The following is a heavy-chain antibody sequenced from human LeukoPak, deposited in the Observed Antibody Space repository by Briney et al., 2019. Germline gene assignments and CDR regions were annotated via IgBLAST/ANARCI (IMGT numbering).Heavy chain of an antibody. CDR2: IYYSGST. D-gene: IGHD4-23*01. CDR3: AGRRGVTQFDY. J-gene: IGHJ4*02. Sequence: PSETLSLTCTVSGGSISSSSYYWGWIRQPPGKGLEWIGSIYYSGSTYYNPSLKSRVTISVDTSKNQFSLKLSSVTAADTAVYYCAGRRGVTQFDYWGQGTLVTVSS. CDR1: GGSISSSSYY. V-gene: IGHV4-39*07.